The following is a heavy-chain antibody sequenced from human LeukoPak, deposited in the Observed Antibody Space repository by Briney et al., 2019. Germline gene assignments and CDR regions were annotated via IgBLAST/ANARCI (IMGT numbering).Heavy chain of an antibody. J-gene: IGHJ3*02. CDR3: ARERSSGYYTEDAFDI. V-gene: IGHV5-51*01. Sequence: GGSLQISCQASGSSFTSYWIGWVRQLPEKGLERMGIIYPGDSDTRYSPSFQGQVTISADKSISTAYLQWSSLKASDTAMYYCARERSSGYYTEDAFDIWGQGTMVTVSS. CDR2: IYPGDSDT. CDR1: GSSFTSYW. D-gene: IGHD3-22*01.